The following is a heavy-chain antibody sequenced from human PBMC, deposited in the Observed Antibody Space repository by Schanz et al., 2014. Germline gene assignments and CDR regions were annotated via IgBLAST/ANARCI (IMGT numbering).Heavy chain of an antibody. CDR3: ARDRGTGERYFDH. D-gene: IGHD1-1*01. CDR1: GDSISGYY. J-gene: IGHJ4*02. Sequence: QVQLQESGPGLVKPSETLSLTCTVSGDSISGYYWNWIRQPPGKGLEWIAYIYYSGSTSYKPSLKSRVTISGDTSKNQVSLKLSSVTAADTGVYYCARDRGTGERYFDHWGQGILVTVSS. V-gene: IGHV4-59*01. CDR2: IYYSGST.